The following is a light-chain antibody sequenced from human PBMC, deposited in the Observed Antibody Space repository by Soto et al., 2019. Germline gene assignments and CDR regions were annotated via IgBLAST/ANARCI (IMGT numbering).Light chain of an antibody. Sequence: DIVMTQSPDSLAMSLGERATINCKSSQSVLASSNNKNLLAWYQQKPGQPPKLLIYGASTRESGVPDRFRGSWSGTDFTLTISSLQAEYVAVYYWHQYDSSPLTFGGGTNVEIK. CDR1: QSVLASSNNKNL. CDR3: HQYDSSPLT. CDR2: GAS. J-gene: IGKJ4*01. V-gene: IGKV4-1*01.